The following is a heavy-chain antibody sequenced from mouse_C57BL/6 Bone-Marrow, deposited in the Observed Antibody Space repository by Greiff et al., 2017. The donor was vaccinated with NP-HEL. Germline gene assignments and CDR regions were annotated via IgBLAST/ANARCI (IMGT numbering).Heavy chain of an antibody. CDR3: TPTFITTVVENY. D-gene: IGHD1-1*01. Sequence: EVQLQQSGTVLARPGASVKMSCKTSGYTFTSYWMHWVKQRPGQGLEWIGAIYPGNSDTSYNQKFKGKAKLTAVTSASTAYMELSSLTNEDSAVYYCTPTFITTVVENYWGQGTTLTVSS. CDR1: GYTFTSYW. J-gene: IGHJ2*01. CDR2: IYPGNSDT. V-gene: IGHV1-5*01.